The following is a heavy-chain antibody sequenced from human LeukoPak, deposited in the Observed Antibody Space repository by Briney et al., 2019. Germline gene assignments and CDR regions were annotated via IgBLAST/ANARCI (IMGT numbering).Heavy chain of an antibody. J-gene: IGHJ3*02. D-gene: IGHD6-13*01. V-gene: IGHV3-21*01. CDR2: ISSSSSYI. CDR1: GFTFSSYW. CDR3: ARDLPIIAAAGADAFDI. Sequence: PGGSLRLSCAASGFTFSSYWMSWVRQAPGKGLEWVSSISSSSSYIYYADSVKGRFTISRDNAKNSLYLQMNSLRAEDTAVYYCARDLPIIAAAGADAFDIWGQGTMVTVSS.